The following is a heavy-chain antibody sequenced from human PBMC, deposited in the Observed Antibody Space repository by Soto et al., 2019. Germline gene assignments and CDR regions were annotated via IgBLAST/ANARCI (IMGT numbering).Heavy chain of an antibody. J-gene: IGHJ4*02. V-gene: IGHV4-39*07. Sequence: SETLSLTCSVSGGSISTSRSYWAWIRQPPGKGLEWLGNIFHSGSTFYNPSLKSRVSISVDTSKNQFSLKLRSVTAADTAVYYCARVRSVARGGIDYWGQGTLVTVSS. CDR1: GGSISTSRSY. D-gene: IGHD2-15*01. CDR3: ARVRSVARGGIDY. CDR2: IFHSGST.